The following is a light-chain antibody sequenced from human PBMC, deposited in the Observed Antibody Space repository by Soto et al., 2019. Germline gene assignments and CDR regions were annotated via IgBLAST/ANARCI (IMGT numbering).Light chain of an antibody. CDR2: DVS. V-gene: IGLV2-14*01. CDR1: SSDVGGYNY. J-gene: IGLJ3*02. Sequence: QSVLTQPASVSGSPGQSITISCTGTSSDVGGYNYVSWYQQHPGKAPKLMIYDVSNRPSGVSNRFSGSKSGNTASLTISGLQAEDEADYYCSSYTSSSTPWVFGGGTQLTV. CDR3: SSYTSSSTPWV.